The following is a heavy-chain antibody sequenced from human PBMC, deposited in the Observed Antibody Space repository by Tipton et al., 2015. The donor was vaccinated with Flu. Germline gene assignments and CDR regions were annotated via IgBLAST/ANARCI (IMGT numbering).Heavy chain of an antibody. V-gene: IGHV4-39*07. J-gene: IGHJ4*02. D-gene: IGHD3-22*01. CDR1: GGSIRSSSYY. CDR2: MLYGGST. CDR3: ARDDSGFNDY. Sequence: TLSLTCTVSGGSIRSSSYYWGWLRQPPGKGPEWIGSMLYGGSTYYNPSLESRVTISLDTSKNQFSLRLSSVTAADTAVYYCARDDSGFNDYWGPRTLVTVSS.